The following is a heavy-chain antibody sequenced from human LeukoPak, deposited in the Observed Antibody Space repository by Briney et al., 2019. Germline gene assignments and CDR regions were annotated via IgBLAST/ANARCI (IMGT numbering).Heavy chain of an antibody. D-gene: IGHD3-22*01. CDR3: AKGISSGYFDY. J-gene: IGHJ4*02. V-gene: IGHV3-30*18. Sequence: GGSLRLSCAASGFTFSSYGMHWVRQAPGKGLEWVAVISYDGSIEYYADSVKGRFSISGDNSKNTLHLQMNSLRAEDTALYYCAKGISSGYFDYWGQGTLVTVSS. CDR1: GFTFSSYG. CDR2: ISYDGSIE.